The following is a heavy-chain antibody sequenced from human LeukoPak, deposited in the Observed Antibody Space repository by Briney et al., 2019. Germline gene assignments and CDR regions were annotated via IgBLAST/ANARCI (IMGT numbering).Heavy chain of an antibody. J-gene: IGHJ4*02. D-gene: IGHD5-18*01. CDR3: ASGYSYGTFDY. Sequence: ASVKVSCKASGYTFSIYGFSWVRQAPGQGLEWMGWISVYNGNTNYAQKFQGRVTITRNTSISTAYMELSSLRSEDTAVYYCASGYSYGTFDYWGQGTLVTVSS. CDR1: GYTFSIYG. V-gene: IGHV1-18*01. CDR2: ISVYNGNT.